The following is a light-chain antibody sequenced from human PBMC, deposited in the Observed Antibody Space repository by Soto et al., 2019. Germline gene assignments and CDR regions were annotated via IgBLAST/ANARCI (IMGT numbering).Light chain of an antibody. V-gene: IGLV2-23*02. CDR2: EVS. J-gene: IGLJ2*01. Sequence: QSVLTQPASVSGSPGQSITISCTGTSSDVGSSYLVSWYQHHPGKAPKLMIYEVSKRPSGVSNRFSGSKSGNTASLTISGLQAEDEGDYYCCSYALSSTAVFGGGTQLTVL. CDR1: SSDVGSSYL. CDR3: CSYALSSTAV.